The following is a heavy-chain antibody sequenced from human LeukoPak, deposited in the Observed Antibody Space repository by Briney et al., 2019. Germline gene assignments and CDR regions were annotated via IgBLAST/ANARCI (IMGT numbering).Heavy chain of an antibody. CDR3: ARALRYLDWLSTSPEYNWFDP. D-gene: IGHD3-9*01. V-gene: IGHV3-48*01. J-gene: IGHJ5*02. CDR2: ISSSSSTI. Sequence: GGSLRLSCAASGFTFSSYSMNWVRQAPGKGLEWVSYISSSSSTIYYADSVKGRFTLSRDNAKNSLYLQMNSLRAEDTAVYYCARALRYLDWLSTSPEYNWFDPWGQGTLVTVSS. CDR1: GFTFSSYS.